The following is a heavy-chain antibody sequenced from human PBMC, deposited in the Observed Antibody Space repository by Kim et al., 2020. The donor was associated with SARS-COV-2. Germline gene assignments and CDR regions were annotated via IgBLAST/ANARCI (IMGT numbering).Heavy chain of an antibody. J-gene: IGHJ4*02. D-gene: IGHD6-6*01. CDR3: AKDMRGADSSSSSYFDY. V-gene: IGHV3-9*01. CDR2: ISWNSGSI. CDR1: GFTFDDYA. Sequence: GGSLRLSCAASGFTFDDYAMHWVRQAPGKGLEWVSGISWNSGSIGYADSVKGRFTISRDNAKNSLYLQMNRLRAEDTALYYCAKDMRGADSSSSSYFDYWGQGTLVTVSS.